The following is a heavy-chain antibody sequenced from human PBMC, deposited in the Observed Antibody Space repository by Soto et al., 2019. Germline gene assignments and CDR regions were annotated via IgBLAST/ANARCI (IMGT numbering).Heavy chain of an antibody. D-gene: IGHD2-21*02. J-gene: IGHJ5*02. CDR2: IVVGSGNT. CDR3: AALGLPRYSPAYCGGDCSPFDP. V-gene: IGHV1-58*01. CDR1: GFTFTSSA. Sequence: GASVKVSCKASGFTFTSSAVQWVRQARGQRLEWIGWIVVGSGNTNYAQKFQERVTITRDMSTSTAYMELSSLRSEDTAVYYCAALGLPRYSPAYCGGDCSPFDPWGQGTLVTVSS.